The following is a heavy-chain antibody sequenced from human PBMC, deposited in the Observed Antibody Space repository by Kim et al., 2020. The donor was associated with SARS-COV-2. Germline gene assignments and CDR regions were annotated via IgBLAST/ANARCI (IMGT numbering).Heavy chain of an antibody. CDR1: GFTFSSYW. J-gene: IGHJ4*02. D-gene: IGHD5-12*01. V-gene: IGHV3-7*03. Sequence: GGSLRLSCAASGFTFSSYWMSWVRQAPGKGLEWVANIKQDGSEKYYVDSVKGRFTISRDNAKNSLYLQMNSLRAEDTAVYYCARGGDGYNRYYDYWGQGTLVTVSS. CDR3: ARGGDGYNRYYDY. CDR2: IKQDGSEK.